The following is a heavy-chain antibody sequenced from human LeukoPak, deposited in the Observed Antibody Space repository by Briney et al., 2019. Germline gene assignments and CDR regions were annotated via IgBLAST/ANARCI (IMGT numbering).Heavy chain of an antibody. CDR3: ARDAAYFDSSGYYPDPLDY. CDR1: GFSFSAYN. J-gene: IGHJ4*02. D-gene: IGHD3-22*01. CDR2: ISPSGDHR. V-gene: IGHV3-21*01. Sequence: PGGSLRLSCAASGFSFSAYNINWVRQAPGKGLEWVSCISPSGDHRYYADSVRGRFTISRDNAKNSVYLQMNSLRAEGTAVYYCARDAAYFDSSGYYPDPLDYWGQGTLVSVSS.